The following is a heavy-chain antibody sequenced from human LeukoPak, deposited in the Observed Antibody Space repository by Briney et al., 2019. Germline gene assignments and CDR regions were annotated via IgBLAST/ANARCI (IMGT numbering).Heavy chain of an antibody. CDR3: VKDRPNCLEGNSYYYSRDGDF. V-gene: IGHV3-23*01. CDR1: GFTFNNFA. Sequence: PEGSLRLSCAASGFTFNNFAMSWVRQAPGKGLEWVSSISSSGEITFYADSVKGRFTIFRDNSRYTLYMQMNSLRAEDAAMYYCVKDRPNCLEGNSYYYSRDGDFWGQGTLVTVSA. J-gene: IGHJ4*02. CDR2: ISSSGEIT. D-gene: IGHD3-10*01.